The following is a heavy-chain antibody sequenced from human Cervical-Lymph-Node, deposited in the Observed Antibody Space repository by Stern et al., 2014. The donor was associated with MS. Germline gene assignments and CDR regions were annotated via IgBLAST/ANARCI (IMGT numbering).Heavy chain of an antibody. V-gene: IGHV1-18*01. D-gene: IGHD2-15*01. J-gene: IGHJ3*02. CDR1: GYTFTSYG. Sequence: QLQLVQSGAEVKKPGASVKVSCKASGYTFTSYGISCVRQAPGQGLEWMGCISADNDNTNYAQKLQGSITMTTDTSTSTADMKLRSLRSDDTAVYDCARGLLGSEKAFDIWGQGTMVTVPS. CDR3: ARGLLGSEKAFDI. CDR2: ISADNDNT.